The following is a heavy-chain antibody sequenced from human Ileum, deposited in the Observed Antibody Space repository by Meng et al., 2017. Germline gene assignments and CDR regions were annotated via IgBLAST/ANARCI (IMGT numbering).Heavy chain of an antibody. J-gene: IGHJ4*02. CDR1: DGSLGGYY. Sequence: VQLRQWGAGRLKPSETLSLTCAVYDGSLGGYYLSWIRQPPRKGLEWVGEIHPGGSTSYNPSLQSRVTIAVDTSKNQFSVTLSSVSAADTAVYYCATGVDWAKSGNIWGQGTLVTVSS. CDR3: ATGVDWAKSGNI. V-gene: IGHV4-34*01. D-gene: IGHD3-9*01. CDR2: IHPGGST.